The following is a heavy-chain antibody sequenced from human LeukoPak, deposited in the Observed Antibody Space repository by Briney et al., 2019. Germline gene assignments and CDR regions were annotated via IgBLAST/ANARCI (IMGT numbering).Heavy chain of an antibody. CDR2: IKQDGSEK. J-gene: IGHJ4*02. CDR3: ARDNSGSGSSHPFDY. D-gene: IGHD1-26*01. CDR1: GFTFSSYW. V-gene: IGHV3-7*01. Sequence: GGSLRLSCAASGFTFSSYWMSWVRQAPGKGLEWVANIKQDGSEKYYVDSVKGRFTISRDNAKNSLYLQMNSLRAEDTAVYYCARDNSGSGSSHPFDYWGQGTLVTVSS.